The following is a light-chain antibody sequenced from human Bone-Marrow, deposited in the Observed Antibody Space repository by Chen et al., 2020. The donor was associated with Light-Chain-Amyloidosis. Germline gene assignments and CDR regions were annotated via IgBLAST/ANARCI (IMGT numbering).Light chain of an antibody. CDR1: QTISSNY. J-gene: IGKJ4*01. V-gene: IGKV3-20*01. CDR2: VSS. Sequence: EIVLTQSPGTLSLSPGEGVNLSCRASQTISSNYLTWYQQKFGQAPRLLIYVSSSRSTGIPDRFTGSGSGTDFTLTINRLEPEDFAMYYCQQYGTSPLTFGGGTKVEIK. CDR3: QQYGTSPLT.